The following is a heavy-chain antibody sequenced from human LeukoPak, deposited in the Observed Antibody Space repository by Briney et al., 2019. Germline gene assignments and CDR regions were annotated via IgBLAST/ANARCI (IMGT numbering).Heavy chain of an antibody. D-gene: IGHD3-22*01. CDR3: ARARDDSIPLGMDV. CDR1: GGSFSGYY. CDR2: INHSGST. Sequence: SETLSLTCAVYGGSFSGYYWSWIRQPPGKGLEWIGEINHSGSTNYNPSLKSRVTISVATSKNQFSPKLSSVTAADTAVYYCARARDDSIPLGMDVWGQGTTVTVSS. V-gene: IGHV4-34*01. J-gene: IGHJ6*02.